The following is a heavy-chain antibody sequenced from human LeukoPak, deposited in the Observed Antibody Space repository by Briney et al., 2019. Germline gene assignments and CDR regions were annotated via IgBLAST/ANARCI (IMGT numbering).Heavy chain of an antibody. V-gene: IGHV3-30-3*01. CDR2: ISYDGGNE. J-gene: IGHJ4*02. D-gene: IGHD3-10*01. CDR3: ARGLYSGTYYSLIDY. Sequence: GGSLRLSCAASGFTFSSCAMHWVRQAPGKGLEWVAVISYDGGNEYYADSVKGRFTISRDNSKNTLYLQMNSLKAEDTAVYYCARGLYSGTYYSLIDYWGQGTLVTVSS. CDR1: GFTFSSCA.